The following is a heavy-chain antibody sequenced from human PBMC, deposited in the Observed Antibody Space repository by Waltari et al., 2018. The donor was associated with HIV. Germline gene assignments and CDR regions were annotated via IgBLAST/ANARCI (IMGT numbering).Heavy chain of an antibody. J-gene: IGHJ5*02. CDR3: TKDPVTAVGNINWFDP. CDR1: GFSFSIYA. V-gene: IGHV3-23*02. D-gene: IGHD6-13*01. CDR2: IKGSGDNR. Sequence: EVQLLESGGGLVQPGGSLRLSCRASGFSFSIYAMNWVRQAPGKGLEWVAGIKGSGDNRYYGDAGEVRFTISRDNSKKKVFLQMKSLRPEDTAFYYCTKDPVTAVGNINWFDPWGQGTLVTVSS.